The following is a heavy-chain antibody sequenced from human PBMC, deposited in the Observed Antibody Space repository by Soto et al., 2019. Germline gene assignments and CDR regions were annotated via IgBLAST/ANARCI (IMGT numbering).Heavy chain of an antibody. CDR3: ARRAVTGNPVLFDY. Sequence: QVQLVESGGGVVQPGRSLRLSCAASAFPFHNFAMHWVRQAPGKGLEWVAVIWNDGSIEYYADSVKGRFTISRDNSKNTLYLQMNSRRVEDTAVYYWARRAVTGNPVLFDYWGQGTLVTVSS. V-gene: IGHV3-33*01. J-gene: IGHJ4*02. D-gene: IGHD6-19*01. CDR1: AFPFHNFA. CDR2: IWNDGSIE.